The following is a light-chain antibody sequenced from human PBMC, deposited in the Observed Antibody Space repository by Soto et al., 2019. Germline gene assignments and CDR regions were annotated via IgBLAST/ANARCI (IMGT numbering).Light chain of an antibody. CDR3: QQSYSILSWT. V-gene: IGKV1-39*01. CDR1: ERISTY. J-gene: IGKJ1*01. CDR2: AAS. Sequence: DIQVTQSPSSLPASVGDRVTITCRASERISTYLNWYQQKSGKAPKLLIYAASTMKNGVPSRFSGSGSGTDFTLTINGLQPEDFATYYGQQSYSILSWTFGQGTKVDFK.